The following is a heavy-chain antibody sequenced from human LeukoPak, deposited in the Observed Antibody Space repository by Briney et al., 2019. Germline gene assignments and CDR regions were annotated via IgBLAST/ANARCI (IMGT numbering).Heavy chain of an antibody. D-gene: IGHD2-2*01. Sequence: RGESLKISCKGSGYSFTSYWIGWVRQMPGKGLEWMGIIYPGDSDTRYSPSFQGQVTISADKSISTAYLQWSSLKASDTAMYYCARSDEYCSSTSCYAEYHYWGQGTLVTVPS. CDR3: ARSDEYCSSTSCYAEYHY. CDR2: IYPGDSDT. J-gene: IGHJ4*02. CDR1: GYSFTSYW. V-gene: IGHV5-51*01.